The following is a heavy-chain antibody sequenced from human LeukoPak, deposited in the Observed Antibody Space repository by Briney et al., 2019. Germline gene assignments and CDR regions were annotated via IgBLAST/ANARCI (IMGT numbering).Heavy chain of an antibody. Sequence: GGSLRLSCAASGFTFSSYAMSWVRQAPGKGLEWVSAISGSGGSTYYADSVKGRFTISRDNAKNTLYVQMNSLRAEDTAIYYCARGRSPYSSSWTDFDYWGQGTLVTVSS. V-gene: IGHV3-23*01. CDR1: GFTFSSYA. D-gene: IGHD6-13*01. J-gene: IGHJ4*02. CDR3: ARGRSPYSSSWTDFDY. CDR2: ISGSGGST.